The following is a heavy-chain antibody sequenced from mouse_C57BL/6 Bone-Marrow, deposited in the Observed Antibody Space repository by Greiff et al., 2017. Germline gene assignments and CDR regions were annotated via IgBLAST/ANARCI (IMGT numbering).Heavy chain of an antibody. CDR3: AGGVYYGNYFYAMDY. Sequence: EVQLQQSGPELVKPGASVKISCKASGYTFTDYYMNWVKQSHGKSLEWIGDINTNNGGTSYNQKFKGKATLTVDKSSSTAYMELRSLTSEDSAVYYCAGGVYYGNYFYAMDYWGQGTSVTVSS. V-gene: IGHV1-26*01. CDR1: GYTFTDYY. D-gene: IGHD2-1*01. J-gene: IGHJ4*01. CDR2: INTNNGGT.